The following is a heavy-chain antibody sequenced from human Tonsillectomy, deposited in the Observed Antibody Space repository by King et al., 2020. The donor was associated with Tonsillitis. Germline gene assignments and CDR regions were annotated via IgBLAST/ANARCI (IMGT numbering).Heavy chain of an antibody. CDR2: INHSGST. V-gene: IGHV4-34*01. J-gene: IGHJ2*01. CDR1: GGSFSGYY. CDR3: ARATYSSGWLFFSSYWYFDL. Sequence: VQLPQWGAGLLKPSETLSLTCAVYGGSFSGYYWSWIRQPPGKGLEWIGEINHSGSTNYNPSLKSRVTISVDTSKNQFSLKLSSVTAADTAVYYCARATYSSGWLFFSSYWYFDLWGRGTLVTVSS. D-gene: IGHD6-19*01.